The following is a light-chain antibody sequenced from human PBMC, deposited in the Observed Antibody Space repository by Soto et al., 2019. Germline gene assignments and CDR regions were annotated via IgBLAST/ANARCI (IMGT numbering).Light chain of an antibody. J-gene: IGKJ4*01. V-gene: IGKV3-11*01. CDR1: QRVMIK. CDR3: QQRSSSPTRT. CDR2: DDX. Sequence: EIVFTHCPATLSWSPVERDTLSCSAXQRVMIKLAWYLQKPGHATRLXIXDDXNRPTAIPARFTGSGSGTDFNLTISSIVPEAFAVYYCQQRSSSPTRTFGGGTKVDIK.